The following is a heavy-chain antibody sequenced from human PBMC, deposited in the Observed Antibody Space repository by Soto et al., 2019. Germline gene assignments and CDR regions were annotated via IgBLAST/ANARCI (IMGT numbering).Heavy chain of an antibody. D-gene: IGHD6-19*01. J-gene: IGHJ4*02. CDR2: ISAYNGNT. V-gene: IGHV1-18*01. CDR3: AGEKAVAAPFYYFAS. Sequence: ASVKVSCKASGYTFTSYGISWVRQAPGQGLEWMGWISAYNGNTNYAQKLQGRVTMTTDTSTSTAYMELRSLRSDDTAVYYCAGEKAVAAPFYYFASGGKGPLAPV. CDR1: GYTFTSYG.